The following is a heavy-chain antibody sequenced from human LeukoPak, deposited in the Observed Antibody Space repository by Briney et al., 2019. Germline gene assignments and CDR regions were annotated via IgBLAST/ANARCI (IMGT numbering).Heavy chain of an antibody. CDR2: ISSSSSYI. J-gene: IGHJ4*02. Sequence: PGGSLRLSCAASGFTFCSYSMNWVRQAPGKGLEWVSSISSSSSYIYYADSVKGRFTISRDNAKNSLYLQMNSLRAEDTAVYYCARSMYYYDSSGYSFDYWGQGTLVTVSS. V-gene: IGHV3-21*01. CDR3: ARSMYYYDSSGYSFDY. CDR1: GFTFCSYS. D-gene: IGHD3-22*01.